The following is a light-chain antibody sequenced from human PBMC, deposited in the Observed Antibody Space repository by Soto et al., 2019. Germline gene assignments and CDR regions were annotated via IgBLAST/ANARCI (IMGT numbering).Light chain of an antibody. CDR3: QEYDTCHSRYT. V-gene: IGKV3-15*01. CDR2: GAY. Sequence: EIVMTQSPATLSVSPGERATLSCRASQSVSSALAWYQQKPGQAPRLLIYGAYTRATGIPARFSGSGFGTDFSLTISSLQAEDFAAEYCQEYDTCHSRYTFGQGTTLEIK. CDR1: QSVSSA. J-gene: IGKJ2*01.